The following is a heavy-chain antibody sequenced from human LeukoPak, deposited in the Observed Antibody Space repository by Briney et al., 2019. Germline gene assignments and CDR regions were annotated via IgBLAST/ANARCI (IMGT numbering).Heavy chain of an antibody. CDR3: ARDRPNYYGSDGHYYRRDGDY. D-gene: IGHD3-22*01. V-gene: IGHV3-23*01. J-gene: IGHJ4*02. CDR2: ITSRGEST. CDR1: GFTFSIYA. Sequence: PGGSLRLSCAASGFTFSIYAMSWVRQAPGKGLQWVSSITSRGESTWYVDSGKGRFTITRDNSENTLYLQMHSLRAEDTAVYYCARDRPNYYGSDGHYYRRDGDYWGRGTLVSVSS.